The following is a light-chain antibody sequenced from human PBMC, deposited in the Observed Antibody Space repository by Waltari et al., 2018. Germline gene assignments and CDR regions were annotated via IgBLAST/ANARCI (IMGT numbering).Light chain of an antibody. CDR1: QGLLYSSNNLNY. J-gene: IGKJ1*01. CDR2: WAS. V-gene: IGKV4-1*01. Sequence: DIVMTQSPDSLAVSLGERATINCKSSQGLLYSSNNLNYVAWYQQKAGQPPKLIIYWASTRKSGVPERFSGSGSGADFTLTISSLQAEDVAVYYCHQYYTSWTFGQGTKVEIK. CDR3: HQYYTSWT.